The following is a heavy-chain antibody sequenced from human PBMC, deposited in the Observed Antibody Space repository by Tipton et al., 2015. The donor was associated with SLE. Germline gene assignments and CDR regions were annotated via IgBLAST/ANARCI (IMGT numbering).Heavy chain of an antibody. D-gene: IGHD1-26*01. Sequence: TLSLTCTVSGGSIVSSSYYWGWIRQPPGKGLEWIGTIYYTGITYYNPSLKSRVTISLDTSTKQVSLRLNSATAADTAVYYCVRINSGASRLFDYWGQGMLVAVSS. J-gene: IGHJ4*02. V-gene: IGHV4-39*07. CDR1: GGSIVSSSYY. CDR2: IYYTGIT. CDR3: VRINSGASRLFDY.